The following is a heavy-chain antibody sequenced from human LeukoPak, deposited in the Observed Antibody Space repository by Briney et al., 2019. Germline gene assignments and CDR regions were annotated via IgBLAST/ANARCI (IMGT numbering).Heavy chain of an antibody. CDR3: AEQVSDYDSSTYYYY. CDR1: GFTFSSYA. D-gene: IGHD3-22*01. V-gene: IGHV3-23*01. Sequence: GGSLRLSCAASGFTFSSYAMSWVRKAPGKGLEWVSDISGSGGTTYYADSVKGRFIISRDNSKNTLYLQMNSLRAEDTAVYYCAEQVSDYDSSTYYYYWGQGALVTVSS. J-gene: IGHJ4*02. CDR2: ISGSGGTT.